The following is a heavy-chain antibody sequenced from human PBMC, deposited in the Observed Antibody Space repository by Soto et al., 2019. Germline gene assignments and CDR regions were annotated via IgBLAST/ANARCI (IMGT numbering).Heavy chain of an antibody. J-gene: IGHJ4*02. CDR1: GGSISSSNW. V-gene: IGHV4-4*02. D-gene: IGHD3-16*01. CDR2: IYHGGST. Sequence: QVQLQESGPGLVKPSGTLSLTCAVSGGSISSSNWWSWVRQPPGKGLEWIGEIYHGGSTNYHPSLKSRVTKSVATSMNQFSLKLSSVTAADTAVYYCARGGGIQSTYFDYWGQGTLVTVSS. CDR3: ARGGGIQSTYFDY.